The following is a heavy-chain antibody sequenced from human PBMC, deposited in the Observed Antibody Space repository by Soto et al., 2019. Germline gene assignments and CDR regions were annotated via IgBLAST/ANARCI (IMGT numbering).Heavy chain of an antibody. Sequence: EVQLVESGGGLVKPGGSLRLSCAASGFTFSNAWMSWVRQAPGKGLEWVARINRKIDGETTDYAAPVEGRFTIVRDDSKNTLYLQMSSLKIEDTAVYFCTADHWSWGQGTLVTVSS. D-gene: IGHD3-3*01. CDR1: GFTFSNAW. CDR2: INRKIDGETT. CDR3: TADHWS. J-gene: IGHJ4*02. V-gene: IGHV3-15*01.